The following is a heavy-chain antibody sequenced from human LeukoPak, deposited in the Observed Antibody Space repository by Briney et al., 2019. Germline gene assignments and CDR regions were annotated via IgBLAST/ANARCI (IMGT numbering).Heavy chain of an antibody. V-gene: IGHV4-38-2*02. J-gene: IGHJ5*02. CDR2: IHQSGST. Sequence: SETLSLTCAVSGYSISSGYYWGWIRQPPGKGLEYIGSIHQSGSTYYNPSLKSRVTMSLDTSRNQFSLKLSSVTAADTAVYYCVRDGNYYGYNWFDPWGHGALVTVSS. D-gene: IGHD3-10*01. CDR3: VRDGNYYGYNWFDP. CDR1: GYSISSGYY.